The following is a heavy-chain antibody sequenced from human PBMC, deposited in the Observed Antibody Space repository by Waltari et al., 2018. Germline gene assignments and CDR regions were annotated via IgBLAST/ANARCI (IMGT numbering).Heavy chain of an antibody. D-gene: IGHD2-8*02. V-gene: IGHV3-30*03. CDR2: ISSDGSRK. Sequence: QVQLVESGGGVVQPGRSLRPSRAASGFTFSSSGLNWVRQPPGRGLEWVAVISSDGSRKSYADSVKGRFSISRDNSKNSLSLEMNSLRPEDTAVYYCASCTGGNCYYYGFDVWGQGTTVTVSS. CDR1: GFTFSSSG. J-gene: IGHJ6*02. CDR3: ASCTGGNCYYYGFDV.